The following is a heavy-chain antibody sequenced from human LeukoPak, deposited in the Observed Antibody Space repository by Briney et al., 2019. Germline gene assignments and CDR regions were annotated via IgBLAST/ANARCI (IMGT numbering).Heavy chain of an antibody. Sequence: GESLKFSCEGSGYSFTSYWIAWVRQMPGKGLEWMGIIHPGDSDTRYSPSFEGQVTISADKSISTAYLQWSSLKASDTAMYYCARWGNSWYEVGYWGQGTLVTVSS. J-gene: IGHJ4*02. CDR2: IHPGDSDT. D-gene: IGHD6-13*01. CDR1: GYSFTSYW. CDR3: ARWGNSWYEVGY. V-gene: IGHV5-51*01.